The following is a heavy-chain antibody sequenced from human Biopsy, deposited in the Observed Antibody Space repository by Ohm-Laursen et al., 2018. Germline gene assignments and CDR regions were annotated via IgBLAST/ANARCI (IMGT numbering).Heavy chain of an antibody. J-gene: IGHJ3*02. CDR2: IWYDGFNR. CDR1: GFTFSSYG. V-gene: IGHV3-33*01. CDR3: ATSTMVRSSGHAFDI. Sequence: SLRLSCTAAGFTFSSYGMHWVRQAPGKGLEWVAFIWYDGFNRYYADSAKGRFTISRDNSKNTLDLQMNSLRAEDTAVYYCATSTMVRSSGHAFDIWGQGTVVTVS. D-gene: IGHD3-10*01.